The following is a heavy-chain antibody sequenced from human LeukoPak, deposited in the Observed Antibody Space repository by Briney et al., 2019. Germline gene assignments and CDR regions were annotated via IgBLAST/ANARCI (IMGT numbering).Heavy chain of an antibody. CDR3: ARDPVHFDAFDV. Sequence: PGGSLRLSCSASGFTFSNFEMNWVRQAPGKGLEWLSYITSSGSTMFYSDSVKGRFAISRDNAKNSLYLHLSSLRAEDTALYYCARDPVHFDAFDVWGQGAMVAVSS. J-gene: IGHJ3*01. V-gene: IGHV3-48*03. CDR2: ITSSGSTM. CDR1: GFTFSNFE.